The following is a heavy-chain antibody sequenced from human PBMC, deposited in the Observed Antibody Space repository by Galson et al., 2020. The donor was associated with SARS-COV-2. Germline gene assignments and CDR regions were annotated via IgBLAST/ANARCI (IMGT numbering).Heavy chain of an antibody. D-gene: IGHD3-22*01. CDR3: ARVKGGYYSGWFDP. J-gene: IGHJ5*02. CDR1: GGSISSGDYY. Sequence: SETLSLTCTVSGGSISSGDYYWSWIRQPPGKGLEWIGYIYYSGSTYYNPSLKSRVTISVDTSKNQFSLKLSSVTAADTAVYYCARVKGGYYSGWFDPWGQGTLVTVSS. CDR2: IYYSGST. V-gene: IGHV4-30-4*01.